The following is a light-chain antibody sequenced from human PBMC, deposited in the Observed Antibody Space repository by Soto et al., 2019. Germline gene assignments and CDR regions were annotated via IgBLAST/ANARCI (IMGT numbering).Light chain of an antibody. CDR1: QSISSW. Sequence: DIKMSHSPSTLSATVGDRVTITCRASQSISSWLAWYQQKPGKAPKLLIYKASSLESGVPSRFSGSGSGTDFTLTISSLQPDNFATYYCQQYNSYPWTFGQGTMVDVK. J-gene: IGKJ1*01. CDR3: QQYNSYPWT. CDR2: KAS. V-gene: IGKV1-5*03.